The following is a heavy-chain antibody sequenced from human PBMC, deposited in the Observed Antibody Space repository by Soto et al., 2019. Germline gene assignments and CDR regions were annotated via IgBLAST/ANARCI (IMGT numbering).Heavy chain of an antibody. Sequence: SETLSLTCTVSGGSISSSSYYWGWIRQPPGKGLEWIGSIYYSGSTYYNPSLKSRVTISVDTSKNQFSLKLSSVTAADTAVYYCARHVDFWSGYWDYYYYYGMDVWGQGTTVTVSS. V-gene: IGHV4-39*01. D-gene: IGHD3-3*01. J-gene: IGHJ6*02. CDR2: IYYSGST. CDR3: ARHVDFWSGYWDYYYYYGMDV. CDR1: GGSISSSSYY.